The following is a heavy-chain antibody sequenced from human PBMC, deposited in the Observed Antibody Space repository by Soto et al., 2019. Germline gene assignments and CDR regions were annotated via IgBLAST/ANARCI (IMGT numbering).Heavy chain of an antibody. Sequence: SETLSLTCTVSGGSVSSGSYYWSWIRQPPGKGLEWIGYIYYSGSTNYNPSLKSRVTISVDTSKNQFSLKLSSVTAADTAVYYCAREGRYCSSTSCYKHYYYYGMDVWGRGTTVTVSS. J-gene: IGHJ6*02. D-gene: IGHD2-2*02. CDR2: IYYSGST. V-gene: IGHV4-61*01. CDR3: AREGRYCSSTSCYKHYYYYGMDV. CDR1: GGSVSSGSYY.